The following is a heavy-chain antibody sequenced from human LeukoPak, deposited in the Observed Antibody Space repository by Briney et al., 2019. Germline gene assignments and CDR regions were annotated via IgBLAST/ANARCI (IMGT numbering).Heavy chain of an antibody. D-gene: IGHD6-13*01. V-gene: IGHV4-34*01. CDR3: ARGSRGSAAAGTYDY. CDR1: GGSFSGYY. J-gene: IGHJ4*02. Sequence: PSETLSLTCAVYGGSFSGYYWSWIRQPPGKGLEWIGEINHSVSTNYNPSLKSRVTISVDTSKNQFSRKLSSVTAADTAVYYCARGSRGSAAAGTYDYWGQGTLVTVSS. CDR2: INHSVST.